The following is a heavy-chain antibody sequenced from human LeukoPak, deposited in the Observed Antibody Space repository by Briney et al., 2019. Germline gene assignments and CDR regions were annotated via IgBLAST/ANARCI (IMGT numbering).Heavy chain of an antibody. D-gene: IGHD2-15*01. CDR3: AKRGGTESFYYYYYMDV. J-gene: IGHJ6*03. Sequence: GGSLRLSCAASGFTFSSYDMTWVRQTPGKGLEWAALISRSGGTTYYADSVKGRFTISRDNSKNTLYLQMNSLRAEDTAEYYCAKRGGTESFYYYYYMDVWGKGTTVTVSS. CDR1: GFTFSSYD. V-gene: IGHV3-23*01. CDR2: ISRSGGTT.